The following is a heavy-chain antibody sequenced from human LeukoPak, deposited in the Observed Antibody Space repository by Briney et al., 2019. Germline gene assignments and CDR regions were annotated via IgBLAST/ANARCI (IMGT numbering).Heavy chain of an antibody. Sequence: ASVKVSCKASGYTFTGYYMHWVRQAPGQGLEWMGWINPNSGGTNYAQKFQGRVTITADKSTSTAYMELSSLRSEDTAVYYCARGLAAAGTKDYWGQGTLVTVSS. CDR2: INPNSGGT. D-gene: IGHD6-13*01. J-gene: IGHJ4*02. CDR1: GYTFTGYY. CDR3: ARGLAAAGTKDY. V-gene: IGHV1-2*02.